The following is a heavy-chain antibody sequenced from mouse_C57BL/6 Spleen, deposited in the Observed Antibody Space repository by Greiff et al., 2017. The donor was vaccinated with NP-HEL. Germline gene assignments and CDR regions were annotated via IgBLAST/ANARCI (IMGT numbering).Heavy chain of an antibody. D-gene: IGHD1-1*01. V-gene: IGHV1-53*01. CDR2: INPSNGGT. J-gene: IGHJ1*03. Sequence: VQLQQSGTELVKPGASVKLSCKASGYTFTSYWMHWVKQRPGQGLEWIGNINPSNGGTNYNEKFKSKATLTVDKSSSTAYMQLSILTSEDSAVYYCARSPVGGYFDVWGTGTTVTVSS. CDR1: GYTFTSYW. CDR3: ARSPVGGYFDV.